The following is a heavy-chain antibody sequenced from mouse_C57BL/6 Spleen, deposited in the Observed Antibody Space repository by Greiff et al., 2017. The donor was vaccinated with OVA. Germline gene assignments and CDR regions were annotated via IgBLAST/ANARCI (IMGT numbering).Heavy chain of an antibody. Sequence: QVQLQQSGPGLVQPSQSLSITCTVSGFSLTSYGVHWVRQSPGKGLEWLGVLWSGGSTDYNAAFIYRLSISKDNSKSQVFFKMNSLQADDTAIYYWARGDGDAAWVAYWGQGTLVTVSA. V-gene: IGHV2-2*01. J-gene: IGHJ3*01. D-gene: IGHD2-13*01. CDR1: GFSLTSYG. CDR3: ARGDGDAAWVAY. CDR2: LWSGGST.